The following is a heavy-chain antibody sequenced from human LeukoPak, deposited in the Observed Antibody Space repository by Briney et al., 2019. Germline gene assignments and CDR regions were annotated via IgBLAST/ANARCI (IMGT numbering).Heavy chain of an antibody. Sequence: GGSLRLSCAASGFTFSSYSMNWVRQAPGKGLEWVSAISGSGGSTYYADSVKGRFTISRDNSKNTLYLQMNSLRAEDTAVYYCARDLPHYDSSGYYYYMDVWGKGTTVTISS. CDR1: GFTFSSYS. D-gene: IGHD3-22*01. J-gene: IGHJ6*03. CDR2: ISGSGGST. CDR3: ARDLPHYDSSGYYYYMDV. V-gene: IGHV3-23*01.